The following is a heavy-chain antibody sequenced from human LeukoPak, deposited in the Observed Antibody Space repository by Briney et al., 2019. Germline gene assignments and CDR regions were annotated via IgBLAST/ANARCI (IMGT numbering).Heavy chain of an antibody. J-gene: IGHJ6*02. CDR3: ARAGADSAAYFYYAMDV. D-gene: IGHD2-15*01. Sequence: ALVKVSCKTSGYTFTSYGISWVRQAPGQGLEWMGWIGGYNGDTHYAQNLQDRVTMTTDTSTSTAYMDVRSLRSDDTAVYYCARAGADSAAYFYYAMDVWGQGTTVTVSS. V-gene: IGHV1-18*01. CDR2: IGGYNGDT. CDR1: GYTFTSYG.